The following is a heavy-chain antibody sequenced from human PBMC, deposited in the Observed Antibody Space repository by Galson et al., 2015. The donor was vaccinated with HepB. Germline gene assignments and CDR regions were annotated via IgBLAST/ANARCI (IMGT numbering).Heavy chain of an antibody. Sequence: SLRLSCAASGFTFSNYWMHWVRQAPGKGLVWVSRINSDGSSTSSADSVRGRFTISRDNAKNTLYLQMNSLRTEDTAVYYSAREIAVGATIDYWGQGTLVAVSS. CDR3: AREIAVGATIDY. CDR1: GFTFSNYW. CDR2: INSDGSST. J-gene: IGHJ4*02. D-gene: IGHD1-26*01. V-gene: IGHV3-74*01.